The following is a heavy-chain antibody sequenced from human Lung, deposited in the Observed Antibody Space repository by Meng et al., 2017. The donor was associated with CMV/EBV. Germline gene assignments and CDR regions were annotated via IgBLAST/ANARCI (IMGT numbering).Heavy chain of an antibody. CDR3: ARDATHDLASFDAFDL. D-gene: IGHD1-1*01. CDR1: GFTFSRYS. V-gene: IGHV3-48*04. CDR2: ISSESRTI. J-gene: IGHJ3*01. Sequence: SCAASGFTFSRYSLNWVRQAPGKGLEWLSYISSESRTIYYADSVKGRFTISRDSAQNSLYLEMNSLRAEDTAVYYCARDATHDLASFDAFDLWGQGAMVTVSS.